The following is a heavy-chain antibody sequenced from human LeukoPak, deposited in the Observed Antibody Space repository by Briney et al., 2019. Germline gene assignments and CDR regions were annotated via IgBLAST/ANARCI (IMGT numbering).Heavy chain of an antibody. V-gene: IGHV3-74*01. CDR3: ARVGYDFWSGYPSRNYYYYMDV. D-gene: IGHD3-3*01. CDR1: GFTFSSYW. Sequence: GGSLRLSCAASGFTFSSYWMHWVRQAPGKGLVWASRINSDGSSTSYADSVKGRFTISRDNAKNTLYLQMNSLRAEDTAVYYCARVGYDFWSGYPSRNYYYYMDVWGKGTTVTVSS. CDR2: INSDGSST. J-gene: IGHJ6*03.